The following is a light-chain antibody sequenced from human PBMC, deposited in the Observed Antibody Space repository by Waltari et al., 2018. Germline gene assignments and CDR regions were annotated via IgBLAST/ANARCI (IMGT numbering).Light chain of an antibody. CDR3: QQLFSYPRT. CDR2: PAS. J-gene: IGKJ2*01. V-gene: IGKV1-9*01. Sequence: DIQLTQSPSFLSASLGDRVTITCRASQGIGTFLAWYQQKPGRAPKLLIYPASTLESGVPSRFSGSGSGTDFTLTISSLQPEDFATFYCQQLFSYPRTFGQGTKLEIK. CDR1: QGIGTF.